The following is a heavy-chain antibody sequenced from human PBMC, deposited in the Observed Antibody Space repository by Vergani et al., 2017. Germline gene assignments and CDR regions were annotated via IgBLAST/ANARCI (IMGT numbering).Heavy chain of an antibody. CDR1: GYTFTGYY. Sequence: QVQLVQSGAEVKKPGASVKVSCKASGYTFTGYYMHWVRQAPGQGLEWMGWINPNSGGTNYAQKFQGRVTMTRDTSISTAYMELSRLRSDDTAVYYCAREEDDYSEGNYGMDVWGQGTTVTVSS. V-gene: IGHV1-2*02. J-gene: IGHJ6*02. CDR3: AREEDDYSEGNYGMDV. CDR2: INPNSGGT. D-gene: IGHD4-11*01.